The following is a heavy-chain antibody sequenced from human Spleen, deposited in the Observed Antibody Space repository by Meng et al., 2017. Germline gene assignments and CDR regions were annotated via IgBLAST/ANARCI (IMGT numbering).Heavy chain of an antibody. CDR2: INPILGTV. CDR3: ARTTNAYAYAATGY. D-gene: IGHD3-16*01. Sequence: SVKVSCKASGGTFSNYGVNWVRQAPGQGLEWMGGINPILGTVHYAQKFQGRITITADESTSTAYMELSSLRSEDTAVYFCARTTNAYAYAATGYWGLGTLVTVSS. J-gene: IGHJ4*02. CDR1: GGTFSNYG. V-gene: IGHV1-69*13.